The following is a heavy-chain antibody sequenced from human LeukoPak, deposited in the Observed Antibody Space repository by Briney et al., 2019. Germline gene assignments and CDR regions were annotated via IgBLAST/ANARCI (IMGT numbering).Heavy chain of an antibody. CDR3: ARDGDMSTITAFDY. CDR1: GFTFSDYY. D-gene: IGHD5-24*01. J-gene: IGHJ4*02. V-gene: IGHV3-11*05. Sequence: GGSLRLSCAASGFTFSDYYMSWIRQAPGKGLEWVSYISSSSSYTNYAGSVKGRFTISRDNTKSSLYLQMNSLRAEDTAVYYCARDGDMSTITAFDYWGQGTLVTVSS. CDR2: ISSSSSYT.